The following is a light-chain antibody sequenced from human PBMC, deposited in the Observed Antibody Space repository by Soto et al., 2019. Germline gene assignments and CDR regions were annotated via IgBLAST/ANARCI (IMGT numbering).Light chain of an antibody. Sequence: QSVLTQPPSTSGTPGQRVTISCSGSGSNIGSNTVNWYQQLPGTAPKVVIHSNDQRPSGVPGRFSGSKSGTSASLAISGLQSEDEADSYCEAWDDSLSGPVFGGGTQLTVL. V-gene: IGLV1-44*01. CDR2: SND. CDR1: GSNIGSNT. J-gene: IGLJ2*01. CDR3: EAWDDSLSGPV.